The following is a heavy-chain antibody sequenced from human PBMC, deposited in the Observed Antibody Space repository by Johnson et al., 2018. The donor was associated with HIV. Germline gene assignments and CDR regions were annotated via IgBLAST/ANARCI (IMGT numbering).Heavy chain of an antibody. CDR3: ARAVGAGGI. V-gene: IGHV3-23*04. J-gene: IGHJ3*02. Sequence: VQLVESGGGVVQPGRSLRLSCAASGFTFSSYAMSWVRQAPGKGLEWVSVISSSGVSTDYADSVKGRFTISRDNSKNTLYLQMNSLRADDTAVYYCARAVGAGGIWGQGTMVTVSS. D-gene: IGHD1-26*01. CDR2: ISSSGVST. CDR1: GFTFSSYA.